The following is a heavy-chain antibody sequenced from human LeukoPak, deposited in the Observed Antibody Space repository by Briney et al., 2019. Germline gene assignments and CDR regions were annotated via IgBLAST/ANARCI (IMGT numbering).Heavy chain of an antibody. V-gene: IGHV1-46*01. CDR3: ARDRAPASPSIAVASFGY. CDR1: GYTFTSYY. Sequence: GASVKVSCKASGYTFTSYYMHWVRQAPGQGLEWMGIINPSGGSTSYAQKFQGRVTMTRDTSTSTVYMELSSLRSEDTAVYYCARDRAPASPSIAVASFGYWGQGTLVTVSS. D-gene: IGHD6-19*01. CDR2: INPSGGST. J-gene: IGHJ4*02.